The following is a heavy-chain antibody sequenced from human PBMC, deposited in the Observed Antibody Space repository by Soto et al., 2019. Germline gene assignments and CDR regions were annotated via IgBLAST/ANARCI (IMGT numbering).Heavy chain of an antibody. CDR2: IIPIFGTA. Sequence: QVQLVQSGAEVKKPGSSVKVSCKASGGTFSSYAISWVRQAPGQGLEWMGGIIPIFGTANYAQQFQGRVTITAEESTSTAYMELSSLRSDDTAVYYCARGETTVVTLARDPIYGMDVWGQGTTVTVSS. D-gene: IGHD4-17*01. J-gene: IGHJ6*02. V-gene: IGHV1-69*01. CDR3: ARGETTVVTLARDPIYGMDV. CDR1: GGTFSSYA.